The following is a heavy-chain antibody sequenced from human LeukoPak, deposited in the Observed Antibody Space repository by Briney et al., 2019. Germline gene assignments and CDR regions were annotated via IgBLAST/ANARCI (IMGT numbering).Heavy chain of an antibody. CDR3: ASPGGGPTDY. Sequence: SETLSLTCTVSGSSISSGGYYWGWIRQPPGKGLEWIGSIYYSGSTYYNPSLKGRVTISVDTSKNQFSLKLSSVTAADTAVYYCASPGGGPTDYWGQGTLVTVSS. CDR1: GSSISSGGYY. CDR2: IYYSGST. D-gene: IGHD3-16*01. J-gene: IGHJ4*02. V-gene: IGHV4-39*01.